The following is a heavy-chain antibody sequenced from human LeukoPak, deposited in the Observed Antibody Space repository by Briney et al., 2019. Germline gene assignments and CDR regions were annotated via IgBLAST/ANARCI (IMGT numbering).Heavy chain of an antibody. CDR3: ASDRLRLGDWRTNWFDP. CDR1: GYTFTGYY. D-gene: IGHD1-26*01. CDR2: INPKSGDT. J-gene: IGHJ5*02. Sequence: ASVKVSCKASGYTFTGYYMHWVRQAPGQGLEWMGWINPKSGDTNYGHKFQGRVTMTRDPSISTAYMELSRLRSDDTAMYYCASDRLRLGDWRTNWFDPWGQGTLVTVSS. V-gene: IGHV1-2*02.